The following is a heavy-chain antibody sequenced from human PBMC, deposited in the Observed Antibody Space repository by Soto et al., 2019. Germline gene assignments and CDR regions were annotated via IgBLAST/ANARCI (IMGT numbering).Heavy chain of an antibody. CDR2: ISGSGGST. V-gene: IGHV3-23*01. CDR1: GFTFSSYA. Sequence: GGSLRLSCAASGFTFSSYAMSWVRQAPGKGLEWVSAISGSGGSTYYADSVKGRFTISRDNSKNTLYLQMNSLRAEDTAVYYCAKERVKMATREGAFDYWGQGTLVTVSS. J-gene: IGHJ4*02. CDR3: AKERVKMATREGAFDY. D-gene: IGHD5-12*01.